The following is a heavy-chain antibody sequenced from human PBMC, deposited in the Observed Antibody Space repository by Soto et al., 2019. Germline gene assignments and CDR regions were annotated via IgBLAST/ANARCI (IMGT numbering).Heavy chain of an antibody. D-gene: IGHD4-17*01. V-gene: IGHV4-39*01. CDR3: ARHGQRPNDYGDYESIATNWYFDL. CDR1: GGSISSSSYY. CDR2: IYYSGST. J-gene: IGHJ2*01. Sequence: SETLSLTCTVSGGSISSSSYYWGWIRQPPGKGLEWIGSIYYSGSTYYNPSLKSRVTISVDTSKNQFSLKLSSVTAADTAVYYCARHGQRPNDYGDYESIATNWYFDLWGRGTLVTVSS.